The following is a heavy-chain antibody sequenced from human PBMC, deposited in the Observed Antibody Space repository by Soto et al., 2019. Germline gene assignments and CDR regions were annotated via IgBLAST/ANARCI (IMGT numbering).Heavy chain of an antibody. CDR3: ARDYMVPGVIRWFDP. CDR2: IYHSGST. Sequence: PSETLSLTCAVSGGSISSSNWWSLVRQPPGKGLEWIGEIYHSGSTNYNPSLKSRVTISVDKSKNQFSLKLSSVTAADTAVYYCARDYMVPGVIRWFDPWGQGTLVTV. D-gene: IGHD3-10*01. V-gene: IGHV4-4*02. J-gene: IGHJ5*02. CDR1: GGSISSSNW.